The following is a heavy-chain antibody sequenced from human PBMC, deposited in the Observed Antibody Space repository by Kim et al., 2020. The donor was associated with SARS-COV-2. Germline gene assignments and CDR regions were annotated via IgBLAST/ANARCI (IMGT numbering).Heavy chain of an antibody. D-gene: IGHD1-7*01. CDR1: W. CDR3: ARPIPPAGTNNWFDP. J-gene: IGHJ5*02. V-gene: IGHV5-51*01. CDR2: IYPGDSDT. Sequence: WMGGVRQMHGKGVEGMGIIYPGDSDTRYSPSFQGQVTISADKSISTAYLQWSSLKASDTAMYYCARPIPPAGTNNWFDPWGQGTLVTVSS.